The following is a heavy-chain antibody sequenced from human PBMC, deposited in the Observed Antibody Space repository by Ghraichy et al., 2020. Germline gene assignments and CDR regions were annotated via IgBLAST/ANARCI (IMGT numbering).Heavy chain of an antibody. CDR3: ATPRVHYYDSSGYYEY. CDR2: INAGNGNT. V-gene: IGHV1-3*01. Sequence: ASVKVSCKASGYTFTSYAMHWVRQAPGQRLEWMGWINAGNGNTKYSQKFQGRVTITRDTSASTAYMELSSLRSEDTAVYYCATPRVHYYDSSGYYEYWGQGTLVTVSS. D-gene: IGHD3-22*01. J-gene: IGHJ4*02. CDR1: GYTFTSYA.